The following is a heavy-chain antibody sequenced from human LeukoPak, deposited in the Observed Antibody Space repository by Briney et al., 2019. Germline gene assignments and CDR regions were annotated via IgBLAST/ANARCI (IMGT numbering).Heavy chain of an antibody. D-gene: IGHD2-8*01. CDR3: AKDKGDGILYFGSGFDY. V-gene: IGHV3-23*01. Sequence: GGSLRLSCAASGFTFNDYYMNWIRQAPGKGLEWVSTISGSGRSTYYTDSEKGRFTISRDNLKNTLYLQMNSLRGEDTAVYYCAKDKGDGILYFGSGFDYWGQGTLVTVSS. J-gene: IGHJ4*02. CDR2: ISGSGRST. CDR1: GFTFNDYY.